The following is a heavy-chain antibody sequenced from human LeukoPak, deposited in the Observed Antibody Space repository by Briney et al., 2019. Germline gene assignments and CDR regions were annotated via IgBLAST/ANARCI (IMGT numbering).Heavy chain of an antibody. Sequence: SETLSLTCTVSGGSISSYYWSWIRQPPGKGLEWIGYIYYSGSTNYNPSLKSRVTMSVDTSKNQFSLKLSSVTAADTAVYYCARHFRPDSSGWYGLDYWGQGTLVTVSS. CDR1: GGSISSYY. J-gene: IGHJ4*02. CDR2: IYYSGST. V-gene: IGHV4-59*08. CDR3: ARHFRPDSSGWYGLDY. D-gene: IGHD6-19*01.